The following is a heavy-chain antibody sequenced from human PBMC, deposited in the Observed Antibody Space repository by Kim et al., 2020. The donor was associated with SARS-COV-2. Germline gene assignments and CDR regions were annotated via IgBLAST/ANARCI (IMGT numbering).Heavy chain of an antibody. Sequence: RKLTGRVTMTRDTSTSTVYMELRRLRSEDTAVYYCAGQIVVVITDDAFDIWGQGTLVTVSS. V-gene: IGHV1-46*04. D-gene: IGHD3-22*01. J-gene: IGHJ3*02. CDR3: AGQIVVVITDDAFDI.